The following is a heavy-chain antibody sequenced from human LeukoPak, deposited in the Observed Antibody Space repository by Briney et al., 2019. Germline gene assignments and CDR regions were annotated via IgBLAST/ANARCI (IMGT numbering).Heavy chain of an antibody. Sequence: GGSLRLSCAASGFTFSSYAMSWVRQAPGKGLEWVSTISGSGGNTYYADSVKGRFTISRDNSKNTLYLQMNSLRAEDTAVYYCAMVRGYYYHGLDVWGQGTTVTVSS. D-gene: IGHD3-10*01. CDR2: ISGSGGNT. CDR3: AMVRGYYYHGLDV. CDR1: GFTFSSYA. J-gene: IGHJ6*02. V-gene: IGHV3-23*01.